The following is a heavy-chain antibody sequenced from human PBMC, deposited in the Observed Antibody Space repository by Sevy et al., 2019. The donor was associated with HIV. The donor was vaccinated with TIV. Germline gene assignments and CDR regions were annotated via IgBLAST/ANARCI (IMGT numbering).Heavy chain of an antibody. CDR1: GFTFSSYA. CDR3: ARDPGSDAFDI. V-gene: IGHV3-30-3*01. CDR2: ISYDGSNK. Sequence: GESLKISCAASGFTFSSYAMHWDRQAPGKGLEWVAVISYDGSNKYYADSVKGRFTISRDNSKNTLYLQMNSLRAEDTAVYYCARDPGSDAFDIWGQGTMVTVSS. J-gene: IGHJ3*02.